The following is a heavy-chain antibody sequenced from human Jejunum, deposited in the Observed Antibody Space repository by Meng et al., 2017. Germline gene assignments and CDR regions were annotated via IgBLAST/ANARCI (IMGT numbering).Heavy chain of an antibody. J-gene: IGHJ2*01. D-gene: IGHD3-10*01. CDR3: ARYGGSGSYWHFDP. V-gene: IGHV4-39*07. Sequence: QLQLQESGPGLVKPSETLSLICTVSGGSISGSTYYWGWTRQPPGKALEWIGSIYYPASTYYNPSLKSRVTMSIDTSKIQFSLKLSSVTAADAAVYYCARYGGSGSYWHFDPWGRGTLVTVSS. CDR1: GGSISGSTYY. CDR2: IYYPAST.